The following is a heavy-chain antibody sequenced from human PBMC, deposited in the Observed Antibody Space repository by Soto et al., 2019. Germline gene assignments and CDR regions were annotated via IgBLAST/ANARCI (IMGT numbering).Heavy chain of an antibody. CDR2: ITPSGGST. Sequence: ASVKVSCKASGYTFPSYYMHWVRQAPGHGLEWMGIITPSGGSTSYAQKFQGRVTMTSDTSTSTVYMELSSLRSEDTAVYYCARPIAAAGTSLSNGMGVWGQGATGTVSS. J-gene: IGHJ6*02. CDR1: GYTFPSYY. V-gene: IGHV1-46*01. CDR3: ARPIAAAGTSLSNGMGV. D-gene: IGHD6-13*01.